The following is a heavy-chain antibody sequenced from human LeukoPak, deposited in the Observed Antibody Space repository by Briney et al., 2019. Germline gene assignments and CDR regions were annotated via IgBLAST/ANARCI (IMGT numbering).Heavy chain of an antibody. J-gene: IGHJ4*02. CDR2: ISGSGGST. CDR3: AKYVDTAMALFDY. V-gene: IGHV3-23*01. Sequence: GGSLRLSCAGFGFTFSRYAMSWVRQAPGKGLEWVSAISGSGGSTYYADSVKGRFTISRDNSKNTLYLQMNSLRAEDTAVYYCAKYVDTAMALFDYWGQGTLVTVSS. CDR1: GFTFSRYA. D-gene: IGHD5-18*01.